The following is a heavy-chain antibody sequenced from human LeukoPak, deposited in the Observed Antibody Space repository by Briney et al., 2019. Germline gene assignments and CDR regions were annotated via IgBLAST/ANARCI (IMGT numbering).Heavy chain of an antibody. CDR3: AKDRCSSTSCYYFDY. V-gene: IGHV3-30*18. Sequence: GRSLRLSCAASGFTFRTYGMHWVRQAPGKGLEWVALISSDATNKYYADSVKGRFTLSRDNSKNTLYLQMNSLRAEDTAFYYCAKDRCSSTSCYYFDYWGQGTLVTVSS. CDR2: ISSDATNK. CDR1: GFTFRTYG. J-gene: IGHJ4*02. D-gene: IGHD2-2*01.